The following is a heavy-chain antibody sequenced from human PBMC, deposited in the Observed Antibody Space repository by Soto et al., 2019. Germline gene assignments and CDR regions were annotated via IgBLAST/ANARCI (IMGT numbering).Heavy chain of an antibody. CDR2: ILSSGST. CDR1: GGSVSSGSYY. CDR3: ARQRIAAAQYYFDY. J-gene: IGHJ4*02. D-gene: IGHD6-13*01. V-gene: IGHV4-61*01. Sequence: QVQLQESGPELVKPSETLSLTCTVSGGSVSSGSYYWTWIRQSPGKGLEWMGSILSSGSTDYNPSLKSRVAIAVDTSKHEFSLKLRSVTAADTAVYYCARQRIAAAQYYFDYWGQGMLVTVSS.